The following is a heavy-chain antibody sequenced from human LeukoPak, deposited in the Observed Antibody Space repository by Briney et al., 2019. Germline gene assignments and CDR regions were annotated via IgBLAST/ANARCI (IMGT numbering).Heavy chain of an antibody. CDR2: INWNGGST. Sequence: GGSLRLSCAASGFTFDDYGMSWVRQAPGKGLEWVSGINWNGGSTGYADSVKGRFTISRDNAKNSLYLQMNSLRAEDTALYYCARAGLTYYYDSSGYLLPDYWGQGTLVTVSS. CDR1: GFTFDDYG. CDR3: ARAGLTYYYDSSGYLLPDY. V-gene: IGHV3-20*04. D-gene: IGHD3-22*01. J-gene: IGHJ4*02.